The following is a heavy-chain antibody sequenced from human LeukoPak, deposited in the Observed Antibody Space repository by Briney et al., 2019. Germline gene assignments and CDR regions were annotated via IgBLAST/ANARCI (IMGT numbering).Heavy chain of an antibody. J-gene: IGHJ4*02. D-gene: IGHD4-17*01. CDR3: AKETALDGDYSFDY. V-gene: IGHV1-2*06. Sequence: APVKVSCKASGYTLTGSYMQWVRQAPGQGLEWMGRINPNTGGTNYAQKFQGRVTMTRDTSISTAYMELSRLRSDDTAVYYCAKETALDGDYSFDYWGQGTLVTVSS. CDR1: GYTLTGSY. CDR2: INPNTGGT.